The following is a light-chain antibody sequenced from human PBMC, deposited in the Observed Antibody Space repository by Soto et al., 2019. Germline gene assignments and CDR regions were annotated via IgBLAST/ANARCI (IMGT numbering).Light chain of an antibody. CDR1: QDISNY. J-gene: IGKJ2*01. CDR2: DAS. V-gene: IGKV1-33*01. Sequence: DIQMTQSPSSLSASVGDRVTITCQASQDISNYLNWYQQKPGKAPKPLIYDASNLETGVPSRFSGSGSGTEFILTISSLQPDDFATYYCQQYDPYSGFTFGQGTKLEI. CDR3: QQYDPYSGFT.